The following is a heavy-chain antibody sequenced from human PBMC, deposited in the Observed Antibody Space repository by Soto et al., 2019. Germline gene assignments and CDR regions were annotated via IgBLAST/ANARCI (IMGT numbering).Heavy chain of an antibody. J-gene: IGHJ6*02. V-gene: IGHV3-7*03. CDR1: GFTFSSYW. CDR2: IKQDGSEK. CDR3: ARALKLRFYYGMDV. Sequence: HPGGSLRLSCAASGFTFSSYWMSWVRQAPGKGLEWVANIKQDGSEKYYVDSVKGRFTISRDNAKNSLYLQMNSLRAEDTAVYYCARALKLRFYYGMDVWGQGTTVTVSS.